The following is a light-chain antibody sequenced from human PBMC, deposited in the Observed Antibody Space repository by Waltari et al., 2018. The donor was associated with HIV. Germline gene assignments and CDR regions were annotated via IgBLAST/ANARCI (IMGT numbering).Light chain of an antibody. CDR2: WAS. Sequence: DIVMTQSPDSLAVSLGERATIHCKSSQSLLYSANNKNYLAWSQQRPGQPPKLLIYWASARESGVTDRFSGSGSGTDFTLTISSLQADDVAVYYCHQYFSAPWTFGQGTKVEIK. V-gene: IGKV4-1*01. CDR1: QSLLYSANNKNY. J-gene: IGKJ1*01. CDR3: HQYFSAPWT.